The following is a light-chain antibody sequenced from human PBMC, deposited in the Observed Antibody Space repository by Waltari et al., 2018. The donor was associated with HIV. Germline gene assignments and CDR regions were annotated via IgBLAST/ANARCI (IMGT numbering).Light chain of an antibody. CDR1: QRMSSSY. CDR3: QQYGSSPPIT. CDR2: GAS. V-gene: IGKV3-20*01. J-gene: IGKJ5*01. Sequence: ELVFTPSPGTLSLSPGERATLSCRASQRMSSSYLAWYQQNPGQAPRLLLYGASSRATGIPDRFSVSGSGTDFTRTISRLEPEDFAVYYGQQYGSSPPITIGQGTRLEIK.